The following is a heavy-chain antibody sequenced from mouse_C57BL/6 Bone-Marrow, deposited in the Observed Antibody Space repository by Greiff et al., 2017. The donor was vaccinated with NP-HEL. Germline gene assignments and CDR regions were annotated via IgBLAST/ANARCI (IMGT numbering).Heavy chain of an antibody. V-gene: IGHV1-82*01. Sequence: VQLQQPGAELVKPGASVKMSCKASGYAFSSSWMNWVKQRPGQGLEWIGRIYPGDGDTNYNGKFKGKATLTADKSSSTAYMQLSSLTSEDSAVYFCASWLPAWFAYWGQGTLVTVSA. D-gene: IGHD2-2*01. J-gene: IGHJ3*01. CDR1: GYAFSSSW. CDR3: ASWLPAWFAY. CDR2: IYPGDGDT.